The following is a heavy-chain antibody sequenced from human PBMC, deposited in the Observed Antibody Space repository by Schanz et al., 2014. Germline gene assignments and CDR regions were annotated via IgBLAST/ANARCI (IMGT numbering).Heavy chain of an antibody. CDR2: IYSGGST. CDR3: ATENWWTVEK. J-gene: IGHJ4*02. D-gene: IGHD2-15*01. V-gene: IGHV3-53*01. CDR1: GFTVSSNY. Sequence: EVQLVESGGGLIQPGGSLRLSCAASGFTVSSNYMSWVRQAPGKGLEWVAVIYSGGSTFYTDSVKGRFTISRDNAKKSLDLHMNSLTAEDTAVYYCATENWWTVEKWGQGTLVTVSS.